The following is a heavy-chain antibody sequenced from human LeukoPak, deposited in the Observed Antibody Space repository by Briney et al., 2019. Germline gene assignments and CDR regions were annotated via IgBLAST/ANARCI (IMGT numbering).Heavy chain of an antibody. V-gene: IGHV3-30*02. D-gene: IGHD1-26*01. CDR1: GFTFSSYG. J-gene: IGHJ4*02. CDR2: IRYDESKT. Sequence: GGSLRLSCAASGFTFSSYGMHWVRQAPAKGLEWVALIRYDESKTFYGDSVKGRFTVSRDNSKNTLYLQMNSLRAEDTAVYYCAKSHLPNSYSGTYYCDYWGQGTQVTVSS. CDR3: AKSHLPNSYSGTYYCDY.